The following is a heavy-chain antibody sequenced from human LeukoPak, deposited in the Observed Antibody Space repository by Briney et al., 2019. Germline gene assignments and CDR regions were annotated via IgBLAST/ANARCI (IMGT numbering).Heavy chain of an antibody. Sequence: ASVKVSCKASGYTLTNYYMYWVRQAPRQGLEWMGVINPSGGTTNYAQNFQVRVTMTRDTSTSTVYMELSILRSEDTAVYYCAREEAFCGGDCYAPFDYWGQGTLVTVSS. J-gene: IGHJ4*02. D-gene: IGHD2-21*02. CDR2: INPSGGTT. CDR3: AREEAFCGGDCYAPFDY. CDR1: GYTLTNYY. V-gene: IGHV1-46*01.